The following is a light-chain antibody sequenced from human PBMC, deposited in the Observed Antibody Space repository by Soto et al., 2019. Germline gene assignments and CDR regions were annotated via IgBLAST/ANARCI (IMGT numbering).Light chain of an antibody. CDR3: QQYKSYPVT. Sequence: DIQMTQSPSSLSASVGDTVTITCRASQDLTNDLAWYQQKPGKAPKALIYLASALESGVPSRFSGSRSGTEFTLTISSLQPEDFATYFCQQYKSYPVTFGGGTKVEIK. V-gene: IGKV1-16*01. J-gene: IGKJ4*01. CDR2: LAS. CDR1: QDLTND.